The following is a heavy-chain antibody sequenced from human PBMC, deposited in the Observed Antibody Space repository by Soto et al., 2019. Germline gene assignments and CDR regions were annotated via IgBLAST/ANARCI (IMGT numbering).Heavy chain of an antibody. J-gene: IGHJ3*02. CDR1: DASIKSYY. CDR3: ARAIPPSFDI. Sequence: SEIISLPCSVSDASIKSYYWHWIRQPPGKGLEWIGRIYTSGNTNYNPSLKSRVTMSVDTSKNKFSLKLSSVTAADTAVYYCARAIPPSFDIWGQGTMVTVSS. D-gene: IGHD2-21*01. V-gene: IGHV4-4*07. CDR2: IYTSGNT.